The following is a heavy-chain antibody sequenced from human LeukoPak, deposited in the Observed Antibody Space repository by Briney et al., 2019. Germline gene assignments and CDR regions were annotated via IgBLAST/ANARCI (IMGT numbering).Heavy chain of an antibody. CDR3: ARDRGLTMVRGEYVNWFDP. CDR2: ISAYNGNT. CDR1: GYTFTSYG. V-gene: IGHV1-18*01. Sequence: GASVKVSCKASGYTFTSYGISWVRQAPGQGLGWMGWISAYNGNTNYAQKLQGRVTMTTDTSTSTAYMELRSLRSDDTAVYYCARDRGLTMVRGEYVNWFDPWGQGTLVTVSS. J-gene: IGHJ5*02. D-gene: IGHD3-10*01.